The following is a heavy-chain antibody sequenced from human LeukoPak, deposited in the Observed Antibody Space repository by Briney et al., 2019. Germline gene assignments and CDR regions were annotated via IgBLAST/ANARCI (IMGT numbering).Heavy chain of an antibody. CDR2: VRTKTNNYAT. J-gene: IGHJ3*02. CDR3: TRVYDYVWGRLDI. V-gene: IGHV3-73*01. Sequence: GGSLRLSCTASGFNFSGSAMNWVRQASGKGQEWVGRVRTKTNNYATAYPASVKGRFTISRDDSKSTAYLQVNSLKTEDTAVYYCTRVYDYVWGRLDIWGQGTTVIVSS. D-gene: IGHD3-16*01. CDR1: GFNFSGSA.